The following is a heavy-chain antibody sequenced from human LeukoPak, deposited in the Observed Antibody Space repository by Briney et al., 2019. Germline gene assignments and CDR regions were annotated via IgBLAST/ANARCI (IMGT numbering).Heavy chain of an antibody. CDR1: GGSFSGYY. CDR3: ERGRAWGCSGGSCYSDY. Sequence: PSETLSLTCAVYGGSFSGYYWSWIRQPPGKGLEWIGEINHSGSTNYNPSLKSRVTISVDTSKNQFSLKLSSVTAADTAVYYCERGRAWGCSGGSCYSDYWGQGTLVTVSS. V-gene: IGHV4-34*01. CDR2: INHSGST. D-gene: IGHD2-15*01. J-gene: IGHJ4*02.